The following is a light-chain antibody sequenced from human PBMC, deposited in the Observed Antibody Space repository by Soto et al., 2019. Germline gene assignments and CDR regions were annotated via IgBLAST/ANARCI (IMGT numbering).Light chain of an antibody. J-gene: IGLJ1*01. CDR1: SNDLGGYDS. CDR3: SSYASSGGHNYV. Sequence: QPVLAHPASMSRSPGQSITISCTRTSNDLGGYDSVSWYQQSPGKVPRLIIYEVTNRPSGISNRFSGSKSGNTASLTISGLQAEDEAVYYCSSYASSGGHNYVFATGTKVTVL. CDR2: EVT. V-gene: IGLV2-14*01.